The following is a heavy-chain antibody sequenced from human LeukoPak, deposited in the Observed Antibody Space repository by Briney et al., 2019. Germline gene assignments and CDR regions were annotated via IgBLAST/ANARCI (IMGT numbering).Heavy chain of an antibody. D-gene: IGHD3-9*01. Sequence: SETLSLTCTVSGGSISSSSYYWGWIRQPPGKGLEWIGSIYHSGSTNYNPSLKSRVTISVDKSKNQFSLKLSSVTAADTAVYYCASFDILTGYGAFDIWGQGTMVTVSS. J-gene: IGHJ3*02. V-gene: IGHV4-39*07. CDR1: GGSISSSSYY. CDR2: IYHSGST. CDR3: ASFDILTGYGAFDI.